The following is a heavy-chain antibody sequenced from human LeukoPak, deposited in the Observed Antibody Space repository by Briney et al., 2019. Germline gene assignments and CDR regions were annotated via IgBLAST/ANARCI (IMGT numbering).Heavy chain of an antibody. Sequence: ASVKVSCKASGYTFTSKHIHWVRPAPGQGLEWMGIINPNDGSTTYAQKFQGRVTMTSDTSTSTVYMELSSLRSEDTAVFYCARDPTMVVVVVSALYGMDVWGQGTSVTVSS. CDR3: ARDPTMVVVVVSALYGMDV. CDR1: GYTFTSKH. J-gene: IGHJ6*02. CDR2: INPNDGST. D-gene: IGHD3-22*01. V-gene: IGHV1-46*01.